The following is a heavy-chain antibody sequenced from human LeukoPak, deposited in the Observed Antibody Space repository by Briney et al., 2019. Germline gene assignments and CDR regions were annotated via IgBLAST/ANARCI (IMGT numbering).Heavy chain of an antibody. Sequence: PSETLSLTCAVYGGSFSGYYWSWIRQPPGRGLEWIGEINHSGSTNYNPSLKSRVTISVDTSKNQFSLKLSSVTAAGTAVYYCARGPRGYSYGKLDYWGQGTLVTVSS. D-gene: IGHD5-18*01. CDR1: GGSFSGYY. CDR2: INHSGST. CDR3: ARGPRGYSYGKLDY. V-gene: IGHV4-34*01. J-gene: IGHJ4*02.